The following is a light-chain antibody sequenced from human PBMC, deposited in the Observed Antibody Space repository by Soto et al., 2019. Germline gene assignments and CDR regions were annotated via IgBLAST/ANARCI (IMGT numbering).Light chain of an antibody. CDR1: SSYVGDYNF. J-gene: IGLJ1*01. Sequence: QSVLTQPASVSGSPGQSITISCSGTSSYVGDYNFVSWYQVHPGRAPKLIISEVTVRPSGVSHRFSGSKSGNSASLTISGLQAEDEADYYCTSYTTTNTPYVFGSGTKLTVL. V-gene: IGLV2-14*01. CDR3: TSYTTTNTPYV. CDR2: EVT.